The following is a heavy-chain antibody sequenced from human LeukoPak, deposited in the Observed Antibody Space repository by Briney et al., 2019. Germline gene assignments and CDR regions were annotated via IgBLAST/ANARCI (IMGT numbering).Heavy chain of an antibody. CDR2: IKQDGSEK. CDR1: GFTISSYW. J-gene: IGHJ4*02. V-gene: IGHV3-7*01. D-gene: IGHD5-24*01. CDR3: ARDVDGDY. Sequence: GGSLRLSCAASGFTISSYWMSWVRQAPGKGLEWVADIKQDGSEKYYVDSVKGRFTISRDNAKNSLYLQMYSLRAEDTAVYYCARDVDGDYWGQGTLVTVSS.